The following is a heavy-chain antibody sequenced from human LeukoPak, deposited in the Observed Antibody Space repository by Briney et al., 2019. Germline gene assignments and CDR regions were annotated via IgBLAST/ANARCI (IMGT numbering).Heavy chain of an antibody. J-gene: IGHJ5*02. V-gene: IGHV3-74*01. CDR2: VKGDGSST. Sequence: PGGSLRLSCAASGFTFSSYWMHWIRQAPGKGLEWVSRVKGDGSSTSYADSVKGRFTISRDNVKNTLYLQMNSLRAEDTAVYYCARDNSPGWFGPWGQGILVTVSS. CDR3: ARDNSPGWFGP. D-gene: IGHD2/OR15-2a*01. CDR1: GFTFSSYW.